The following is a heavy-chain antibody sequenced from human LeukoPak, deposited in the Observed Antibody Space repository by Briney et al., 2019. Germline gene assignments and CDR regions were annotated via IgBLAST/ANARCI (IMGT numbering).Heavy chain of an antibody. Sequence: SVKVSCKASGGTFSSYAISWVRQAPGQGLEWMGGIIPIFGTANYAQTFQGRVTITADESTSTAYMELSRLRSEDTAVYYCARSIVNPESGYESYYYCYGMDVWGKGTKVTVSS. CDR2: IIPIFGTA. V-gene: IGHV1-69*13. D-gene: IGHD5-12*01. J-gene: IGHJ6*04. CDR1: GGTFSSYA. CDR3: ARSIVNPESGYESYYYCYGMDV.